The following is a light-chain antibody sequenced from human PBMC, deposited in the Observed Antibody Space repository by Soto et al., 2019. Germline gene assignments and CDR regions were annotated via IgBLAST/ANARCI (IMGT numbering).Light chain of an antibody. CDR1: SSDVGGYNY. CDR2: EVS. CDR3: SSYTSSSTLSYA. V-gene: IGLV2-14*01. Sequence: QSALTQPASVSGSPGQSITISCTGTSSDVGGYNYVSWYQQHPGKAPKLMIYEVSNRPSGVSNRFSGSKSGNTASLTISGLQAEDEADYYCSSYTSSSTLSYAFGNGTKVTVL. J-gene: IGLJ1*01.